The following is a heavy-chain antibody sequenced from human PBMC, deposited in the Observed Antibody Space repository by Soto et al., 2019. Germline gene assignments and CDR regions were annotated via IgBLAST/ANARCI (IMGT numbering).Heavy chain of an antibody. D-gene: IGHD2-21*01. V-gene: IGHV4-34*01. CDR3: ARDRGGIDYYYYGMDV. CDR2: INHSGST. CDR1: GGSFSGYY. J-gene: IGHJ6*02. Sequence: SETLSLTCAVYGGSFSGYYWSWIRQPPGKGLEWIGEINHSGSTNYNPSLKSRVTISVDTSKNQFSLKLSSVTAADTAVYYCARDRGGIDYYYYGMDVWGQGTAVTVSS.